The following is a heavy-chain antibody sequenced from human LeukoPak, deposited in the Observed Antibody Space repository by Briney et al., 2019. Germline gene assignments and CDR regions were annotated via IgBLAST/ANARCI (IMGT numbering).Heavy chain of an antibody. V-gene: IGHV1-18*01. CDR1: GYALSSFA. CDR2: ISTYTNT. J-gene: IGHJ4*02. CDR3: ARCYDFWTGYFDY. Sequence: GSVKVSCKTSGYALSSFAIAWVRQAPGQGLEWMGWISTYTNTNAAQKFQGRVTMTTDTSTSTAYMELTSLRSDDTAVYYCARCYDFWTGYFDYWGQGTRVTVSS. D-gene: IGHD3-3*01.